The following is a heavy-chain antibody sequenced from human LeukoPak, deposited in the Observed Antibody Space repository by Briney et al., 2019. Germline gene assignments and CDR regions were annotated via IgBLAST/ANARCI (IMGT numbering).Heavy chain of an antibody. CDR1: SYTFTRYG. Sequence: GASVKVSCKASSYTFTRYGITWVRQAPGQGLEWMGWISGYNYNTNYAQKLQDRVTMTTDTSTSTAYMEPRSLTSDDTAVYYCARDECTSISCYCYYWGQGTLVTVSS. CDR2: ISGYNYNT. D-gene: IGHD2-2*01. J-gene: IGHJ4*02. CDR3: ARDECTSISCYCYY. V-gene: IGHV1-18*01.